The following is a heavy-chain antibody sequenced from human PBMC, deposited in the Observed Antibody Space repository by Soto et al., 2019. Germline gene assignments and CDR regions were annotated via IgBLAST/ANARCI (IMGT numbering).Heavy chain of an antibody. Sequence: GGSLRLSCAASGFTFSDYDISWIRQAPWKGLEWVSYITSSGDAIYYADSVKGRFTISRDNAKNSLYLQMNSLRADDTAVYYCARDQGYYDSSGYFHSWGQGTLVAVSS. V-gene: IGHV3-11*01. CDR1: GFTFSDYD. D-gene: IGHD3-22*01. J-gene: IGHJ4*02. CDR3: ARDQGYYDSSGYFHS. CDR2: ITSSGDAI.